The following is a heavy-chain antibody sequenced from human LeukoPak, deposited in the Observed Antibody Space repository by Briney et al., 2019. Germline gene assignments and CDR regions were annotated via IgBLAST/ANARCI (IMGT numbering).Heavy chain of an antibody. CDR1: GFTFSSYG. D-gene: IGHD2-15*01. Sequence: GGSLRLSCAASGFTFSSYGMHWVRHAPGKGLEWVAVIWYDGSNKYYADSVKGRFTISRDNSKNTLYLQMNSLRAEDTAVYYCAREEGYCSGGSCYSYYYGMDVWGQGTTVTVS. CDR2: IWYDGSNK. CDR3: AREEGYCSGGSCYSYYYGMDV. V-gene: IGHV3-33*01. J-gene: IGHJ6*02.